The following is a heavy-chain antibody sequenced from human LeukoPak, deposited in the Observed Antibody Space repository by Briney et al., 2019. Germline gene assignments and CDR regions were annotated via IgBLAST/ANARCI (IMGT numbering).Heavy chain of an antibody. D-gene: IGHD5-18*01. CDR1: GGTFSSYA. CDR3: ARERSGYSYGQNFDY. V-gene: IGHV1-69*05. Sequence: PVASAKVSCKASGGTFSSYAISWVRQAPGQGLEWMGGIIPIFGTANYAQKFQGRVTITTDESTSTAYMELSSLRSEDTAVYYCARERSGYSYGQNFDYWGQGTLVTVSS. J-gene: IGHJ4*02. CDR2: IIPIFGTA.